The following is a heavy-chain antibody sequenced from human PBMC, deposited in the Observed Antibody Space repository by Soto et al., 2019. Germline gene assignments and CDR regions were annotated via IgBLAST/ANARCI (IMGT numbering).Heavy chain of an antibody. J-gene: IGHJ3*02. CDR1: GFTFSSYG. CDR2: IWYDGSNK. V-gene: IGHV3-33*01. D-gene: IGHD5-12*01. Sequence: GGSLRLSCAASGFTFSSYGMHWVRQAPGKGLEWVAVIWYDGSNKYYADSVKGRFTISRDNSKNTLYLQMNSLRAEDTAVYYCARDPREYSGYDQSNAFDIWGQGTMVTVSS. CDR3: ARDPREYSGYDQSNAFDI.